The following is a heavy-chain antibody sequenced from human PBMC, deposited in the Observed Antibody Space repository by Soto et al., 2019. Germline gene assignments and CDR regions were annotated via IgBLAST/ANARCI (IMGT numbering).Heavy chain of an antibody. J-gene: IGHJ4*02. CDR1: GGTFSSYA. CDR3: ARVPRPSYYYDSSDPFDY. Sequence: SVKVSCKASGGTFSSYAISWVRQAPGQGLEWMGGIIPIFGTANYAQKFQGRVTMTRDTSTSTVYMELSSLRSEDTAVYYCARVPRPSYYYDSSDPFDYWGQGTLVTVSS. V-gene: IGHV1-69*05. D-gene: IGHD3-22*01. CDR2: IIPIFGTA.